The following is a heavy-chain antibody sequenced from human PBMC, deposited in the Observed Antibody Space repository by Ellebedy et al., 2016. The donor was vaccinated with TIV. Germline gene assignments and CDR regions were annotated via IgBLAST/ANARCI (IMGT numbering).Heavy chain of an antibody. V-gene: IGHV1-69*04. CDR3: TTDLVDDSSGYYYGWFDY. Sequence: ASVKVSCKASGGTFSSYAISWVRQAPGQGLEWMGRIIPILGIANYAQKFQGRVTITADKSTSTAYMELSSLRSEDTAVYYCTTDLVDDSSGYYYGWFDYWGQGTLVTVSS. J-gene: IGHJ4*02. CDR1: GGTFSSYA. CDR2: IIPILGIA. D-gene: IGHD3-22*01.